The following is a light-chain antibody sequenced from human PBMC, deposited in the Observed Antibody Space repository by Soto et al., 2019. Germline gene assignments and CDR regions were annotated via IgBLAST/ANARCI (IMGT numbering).Light chain of an antibody. CDR1: SSNIGAGYD. CDR2: GNS. Sequence: QSVLTHPPPLSGSPGQMVTISCTGSSSNIGAGYDVHWYQQLPGTAPKLLIYGNSNRPSGVPDRFSGSKSGTSASLAITGLQAEDEADYYCQSYDSRLSGSGYVFGTGSKVTVL. V-gene: IGLV1-40*01. CDR3: QSYDSRLSGSGYV. J-gene: IGLJ1*01.